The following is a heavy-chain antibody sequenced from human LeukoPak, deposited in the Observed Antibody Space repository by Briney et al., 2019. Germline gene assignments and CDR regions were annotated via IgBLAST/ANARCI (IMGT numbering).Heavy chain of an antibody. Sequence: GGSLRLSCAVSGFTVSSNYMSWVRQAPGKGLEWVSVIYSGGSTYYADSVKGRFTISRDNSKNTLYLQMNSLRAEDTAVYYCARGGGSGSYFGYFDYWGQGTLVTVSS. J-gene: IGHJ4*02. CDR2: IYSGGST. CDR3: ARGGGSGSYFGYFDY. CDR1: GFTVSSNY. D-gene: IGHD1-26*01. V-gene: IGHV3-66*01.